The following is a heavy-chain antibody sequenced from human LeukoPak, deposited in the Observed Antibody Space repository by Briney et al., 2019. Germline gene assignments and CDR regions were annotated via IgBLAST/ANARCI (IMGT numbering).Heavy chain of an antibody. CDR1: GFTFSSYA. D-gene: IGHD3-3*01. Sequence: GGSLRLSCAASGFTFSSYAMHWVRQAPGKGLEWVAVISYDGSNKYYADSVKGRFTISRDNSKNTLYLQMNSLRAEDTAVYYCASRDDFWSGYSFDYWGQGTLVTVSS. CDR3: ASRDDFWSGYSFDY. V-gene: IGHV3-30-3*01. CDR2: ISYDGSNK. J-gene: IGHJ4*02.